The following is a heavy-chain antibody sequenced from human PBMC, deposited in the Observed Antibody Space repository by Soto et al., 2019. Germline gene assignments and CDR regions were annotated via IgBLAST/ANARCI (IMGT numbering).Heavy chain of an antibody. D-gene: IGHD5-18*01. V-gene: IGHV1-69*01. J-gene: IGHJ3*02. Sequence: QVQLVQSGAEVKKPGSSVKVSCKASGGTFSSYAISWVRQAPGQGLEWMGGIIPIFGTANYAQKFQGRVTITADEPTSADYMELSRLRSGDMAVYYYARAGYTVMTRGDAFDIWGQGTVLTVSS. CDR2: IIPIFGTA. CDR3: ARAGYTVMTRGDAFDI. CDR1: GGTFSSYA.